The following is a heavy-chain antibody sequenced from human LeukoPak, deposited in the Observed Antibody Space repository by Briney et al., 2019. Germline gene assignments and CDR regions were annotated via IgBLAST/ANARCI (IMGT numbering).Heavy chain of an antibody. V-gene: IGHV4-61*02. CDR1: GGSISSSSYY. D-gene: IGHD3-3*01. J-gene: IGHJ5*02. CDR3: ARVPAAYYDFWSGYP. Sequence: SETLSLTCTVSGGSISSSSYYWGWIRQPAGKGLEWIGRIYTSGSTNYNPSLKSRVTISVDTSKNQFSLKLSSVTAADTAVYYCARVPAAYYDFWSGYPWGQGTLVTVSS. CDR2: IYTSGST.